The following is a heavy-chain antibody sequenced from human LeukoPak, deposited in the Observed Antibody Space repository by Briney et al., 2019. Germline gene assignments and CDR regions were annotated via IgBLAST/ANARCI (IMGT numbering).Heavy chain of an antibody. CDR2: IYPGDSDT. D-gene: IGHD4-11*01. CDR1: GYSFTSYW. J-gene: IGHJ4*02. V-gene: IGHV5-51*01. Sequence: GESLKISCKGSGYSFTSYWIGWVRQMPGKGLEWMGIIYPGDSDTRYSPPFQGQVTISADKSISTAYLQWSSLKASDTAMYYCARRYDYSNSYFDYWGQGTLVTVSS. CDR3: ARRYDYSNSYFDY.